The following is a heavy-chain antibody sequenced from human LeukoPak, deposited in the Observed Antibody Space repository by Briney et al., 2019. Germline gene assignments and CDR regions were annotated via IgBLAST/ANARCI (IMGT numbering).Heavy chain of an antibody. Sequence: SETLSLTCSVSGGSISSNHYYWGWIRQPPGKGLEWIANIGYVGDTYYNPSLKSRVTISVDTSKNQFSLMLNSVTAADSAVYYCARRQYRDHYYSDYWGQGTLGTVSS. CDR1: GGSISSNHYY. V-gene: IGHV4-39*01. CDR3: ARRQYRDHYYSDY. D-gene: IGHD4-17*01. CDR2: IGYVGDT. J-gene: IGHJ4*02.